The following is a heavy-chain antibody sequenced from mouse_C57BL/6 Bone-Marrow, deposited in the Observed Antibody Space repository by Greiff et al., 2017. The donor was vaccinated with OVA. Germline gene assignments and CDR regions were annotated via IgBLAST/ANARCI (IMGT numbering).Heavy chain of an antibody. CDR1: GFTFSNYW. CDR3: TGLWLPYYFDY. Sequence: EVQRVESGGGLVQPGGSMKLSCVASGFTFSNYWMNWVRQSPEKGLEWVAQIRLKSDNYATHYAESVKGRFTISRDDSKSSVYLQMNNLRAEDTGIYYCTGLWLPYYFDYWGQGTTLTVSS. D-gene: IGHD2-2*01. CDR2: IRLKSDNYAT. V-gene: IGHV6-3*01. J-gene: IGHJ2*01.